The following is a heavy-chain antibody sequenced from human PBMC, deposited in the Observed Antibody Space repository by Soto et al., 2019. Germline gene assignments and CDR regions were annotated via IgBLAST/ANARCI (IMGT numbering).Heavy chain of an antibody. D-gene: IGHD1-26*01. CDR1: GYTFTSYY. CDR3: ARAFPTWDDY. CDR2: INPSGGST. V-gene: IGHV1-46*03. J-gene: IGHJ4*02. Sequence: QVQLVQSGAEVKKPGASVKVSCKASGYTFTSYYMHWVRQAPGQGLEWMGIINPSGGSTSYAQKFQGKVTITRDTSTSTLYMELSSLRSEDTAVYYCARAFPTWDDYWGQGTLVTVSS.